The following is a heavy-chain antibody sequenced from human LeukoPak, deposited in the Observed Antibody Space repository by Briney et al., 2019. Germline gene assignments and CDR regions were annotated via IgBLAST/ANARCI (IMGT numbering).Heavy chain of an antibody. V-gene: IGHV3-23*01. Sequence: GGSLRLSCAASGFTFSSYAMNWVRQAPGKGLEWVSTISGSGGRTYYADSVKGRFTISRDNSKNTLYLQMNSLRAEDTAVYYCAKVSLSGSRLGDFDYWGQGTLVTVSS. CDR2: ISGSGGRT. J-gene: IGHJ4*02. CDR1: GFTFSSYA. D-gene: IGHD3-16*01. CDR3: AKVSLSGSRLGDFDY.